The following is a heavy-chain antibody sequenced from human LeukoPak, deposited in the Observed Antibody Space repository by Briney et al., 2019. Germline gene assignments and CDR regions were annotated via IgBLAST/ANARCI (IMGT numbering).Heavy chain of an antibody. J-gene: IGHJ4*02. CDR2: ISGSGGST. CDR1: GFTFSSYA. V-gene: IGHV3-23*01. CDR3: AKGGSTTLLRPYYFDY. Sequence: GGSLRLSCAASGFTFSSYAMSWVSQAPGKGLEWVSDISGSGGSTYYADSVKGRFTISRDNSKNTLYLQMNSLRAEDTAVYYCAKGGSTTLLRPYYFDYWGQGTLVTVSS. D-gene: IGHD3-10*01.